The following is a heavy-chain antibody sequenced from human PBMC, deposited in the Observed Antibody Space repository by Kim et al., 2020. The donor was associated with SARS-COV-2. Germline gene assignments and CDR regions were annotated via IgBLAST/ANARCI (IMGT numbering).Heavy chain of an antibody. J-gene: IGHJ3*02. D-gene: IGHD4-17*01. V-gene: IGHV3-48*03. Sequence: SRKSRFHISRDNAKNALYLQRNSRRAEDTAVYYCARDYGDYVGGGNAFDIWGQGTMVTVSS. CDR3: ARDYGDYVGGGNAFDI.